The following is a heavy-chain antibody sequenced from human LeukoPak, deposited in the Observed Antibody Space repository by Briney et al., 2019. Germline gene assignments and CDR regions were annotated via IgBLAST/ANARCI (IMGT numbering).Heavy chain of an antibody. Sequence: ASVKVSCKASGYTFTGYYMHWVRQAPGQGLEWMGWINPNSGGTNYAQKLQGRVTMTRDTSISTAYMELSRLRSDDTAVYYCARDRVATSPWGYYYYYYYMDVWGKGTTVTISS. CDR3: ARDRVATSPWGYYYYYYYMDV. CDR1: GYTFTGYY. CDR2: INPNSGGT. V-gene: IGHV1-2*02. J-gene: IGHJ6*03. D-gene: IGHD5-24*01.